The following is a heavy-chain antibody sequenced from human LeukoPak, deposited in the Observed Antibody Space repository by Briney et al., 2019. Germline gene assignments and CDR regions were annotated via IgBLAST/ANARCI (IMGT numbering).Heavy chain of an antibody. CDR2: IIPIFGTA. J-gene: IGHJ6*04. CDR1: GGTFSSYA. D-gene: IGHD5-24*01. Sequence: SVKVSCKAPGGTFSSYAISWVRQAPGQGLEWMGGIIPIFGTANYAQKFQGRVTITADESTSTAYMELSSLRSEDTAVYYCARAINPAHSLSYYGMDVWGKGTTVTVSS. CDR3: ARAINPAHSLSYYGMDV. V-gene: IGHV1-69*01.